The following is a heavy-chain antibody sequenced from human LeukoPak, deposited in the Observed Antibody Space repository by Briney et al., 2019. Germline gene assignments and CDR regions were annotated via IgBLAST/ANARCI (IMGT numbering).Heavy chain of an antibody. CDR2: MTPNSGNT. Sequence: GASVKVSCKASGYTFTSYDINWVRQATGQGLEWMGWMTPNSGNTDYAQKFQGRVTMTRNTSISTAYMELSSLRSEDTAVYYCASALGDSYGRKYMDIWGNGDTVTVSS. D-gene: IGHD5-18*01. J-gene: IGHJ6*03. CDR1: GYTFTSYD. V-gene: IGHV1-8*01. CDR3: ASALGDSYGRKYMDI.